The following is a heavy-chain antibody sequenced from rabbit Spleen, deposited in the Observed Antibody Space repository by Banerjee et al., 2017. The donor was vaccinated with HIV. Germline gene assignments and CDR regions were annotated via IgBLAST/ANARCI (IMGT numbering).Heavy chain of an antibody. V-gene: IGHV1S40*01. CDR3: ARDTGTSFSTYGMDL. CDR1: GFSLNSGYD. Sequence: QSLEESGGGLVKPGASLTLTCKASGFSLNSGYDMCWVRQAPGKGLEWIACIYAGSSASTYSASWAKGRFTISKTSSITVTLQMTSLTVADTATYFCARDTGTSFSTYGMDLWGPGTLVTVS. D-gene: IGHD8-1*01. CDR2: IYAGSSAST. J-gene: IGHJ6*01.